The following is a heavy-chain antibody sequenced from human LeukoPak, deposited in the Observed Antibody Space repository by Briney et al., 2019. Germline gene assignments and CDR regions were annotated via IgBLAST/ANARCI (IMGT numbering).Heavy chain of an antibody. J-gene: IGHJ4*02. CDR1: GFTFSIFG. CDR2: ISHDGSIK. Sequence: PGRSLRLSCAPSGFTFSIFGLHWVRQAPDKGLEGVAFISHDGSIKYYADSVKGRLAISRDTSENTLYLQMNSLRAEDTAVYYCAKDRWESSGSGSSLDYWGQETLFTVSS. CDR3: AKDRWESSGSGSSLDY. V-gene: IGHV3-30*18. D-gene: IGHD3-10*01.